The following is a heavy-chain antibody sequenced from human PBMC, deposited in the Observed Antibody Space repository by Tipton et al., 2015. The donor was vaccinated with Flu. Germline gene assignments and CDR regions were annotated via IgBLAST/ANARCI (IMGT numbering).Heavy chain of an antibody. J-gene: IGHJ6*02. CDR1: GGSISSSSTYY. V-gene: IGHV4-39*07. CDR2: IYYTGST. CDR3: ARDVGPQIKVTGGMDV. Sequence: TLSLTCTVSGGSISSSSTYYWGWIRQPPGKGLEWIGSIYYTGSTYYNVSLKSRVTISVDTSKNQFSLKLSSVTAADTAVYYCARDVGPQIKVTGGMDVWGQGTTVTVSS. D-gene: IGHD2-21*02.